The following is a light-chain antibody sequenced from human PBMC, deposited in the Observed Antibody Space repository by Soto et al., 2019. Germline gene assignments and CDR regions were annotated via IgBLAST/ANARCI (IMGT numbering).Light chain of an antibody. CDR2: GVT. Sequence: QSALTQPTSVSGSPGQSITISCTGNHNDIGTYDYVSWYQQHPGRAPRLLIHGVTTRPSGISGRFSASKSGLTASLTISGLQPEDEADYYCSSYASSGAVVFGGGTKVTVL. J-gene: IGLJ3*02. CDR3: SSYASSGAVV. CDR1: HNDIGTYDY. V-gene: IGLV2-14*03.